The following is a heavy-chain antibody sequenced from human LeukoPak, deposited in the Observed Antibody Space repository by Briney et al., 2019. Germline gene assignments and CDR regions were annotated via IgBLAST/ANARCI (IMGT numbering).Heavy chain of an antibody. V-gene: IGHV3-23*01. D-gene: IGHD1-1*01. Sequence: GGSLRLSCAASGFTFSSYSMNWVRQAPGKGLEWVSDISGSGGSTYYADSVKGRFTISRDNSKNTLYLQMNSLRAEDTALYYCAKDRNWNSQGYFDYWGQGTLVTVSS. CDR1: GFTFSSYS. CDR2: ISGSGGST. CDR3: AKDRNWNSQGYFDY. J-gene: IGHJ4*02.